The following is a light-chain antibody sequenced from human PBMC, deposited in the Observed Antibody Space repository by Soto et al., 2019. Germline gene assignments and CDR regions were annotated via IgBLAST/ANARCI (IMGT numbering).Light chain of an antibody. CDR2: GAS. Sequence: EIVLTHSPGTLSLSPGERATLSCRASQSVTSDYLAWYQQKPGQAPRLLIHGASSRATGIPDRFSGSGSGTDFTLTISRLEPEDFAVYYCQQYGRPFGQGTKVDI. V-gene: IGKV3-20*01. CDR1: QSVTSDY. J-gene: IGKJ1*01. CDR3: QQYGRP.